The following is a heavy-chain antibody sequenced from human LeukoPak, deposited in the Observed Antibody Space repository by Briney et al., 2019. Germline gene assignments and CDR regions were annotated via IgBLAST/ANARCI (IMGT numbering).Heavy chain of an antibody. J-gene: IGHJ2*01. CDR3: ARDFRRITMTVVAKRGGYFDL. CDR2: ISYDGSNR. V-gene: IGHV3-30*04. D-gene: IGHD3-22*01. CDR1: GFTFSSYA. Sequence: GRSLRLSCAASGFTFSSYAIHWVRQAPGKGLEWVAIISYDGSNRYYADSVKGRFTISRDNSKNTLYLQMNSLRAEDTAVYYCARDFRRITMTVVAKRGGYFDLWGRGTLVTVSS.